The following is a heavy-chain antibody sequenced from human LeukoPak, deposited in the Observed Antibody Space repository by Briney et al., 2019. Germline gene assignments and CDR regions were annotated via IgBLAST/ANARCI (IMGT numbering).Heavy chain of an antibody. J-gene: IGHJ4*02. CDR2: IYYSGST. D-gene: IGHD1-26*01. V-gene: IGHV4-39*07. CDR3: ARARGKWEPHYYFDY. Sequence: SETLSLTCTVSGGSISSSSYYWGWIRQPPGKGLEWIGTIYYSGSTYYNPSLKSRVTISVDTSKNQFSLKLSSVTAADTAVYYCARARGKWEPHYYFDYWGQGTLVTVSS. CDR1: GGSISSSSYY.